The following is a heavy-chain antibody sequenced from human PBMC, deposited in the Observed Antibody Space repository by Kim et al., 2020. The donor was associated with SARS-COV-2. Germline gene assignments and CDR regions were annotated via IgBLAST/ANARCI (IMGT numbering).Heavy chain of an antibody. V-gene: IGHV4-34*01. Sequence: NPALKRRVTISVDTSKNQFSLKLSSVTAADTAVYYCAIPNYDFWSGYYTAWGQGTLVTVSS. D-gene: IGHD3-3*01. J-gene: IGHJ5*02. CDR3: AIPNYDFWSGYYTA.